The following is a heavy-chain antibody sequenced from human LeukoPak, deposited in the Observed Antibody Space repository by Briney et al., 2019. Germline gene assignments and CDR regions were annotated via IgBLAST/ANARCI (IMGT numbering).Heavy chain of an antibody. V-gene: IGHV3-33*01. J-gene: IGHJ6*02. Sequence: GGALRLSCAASGFTFSSYGMHWVRQAPGKGLEGVAVIWYDGSNKYYADSVKGRFTISRDNSKNTLHLQMNSLRAEDTAVYYCARGGDYRFYYYYGMDVWGQGTTVTVSS. CDR1: GFTFSSYG. D-gene: IGHD4-17*01. CDR3: ARGGDYRFYYYYGMDV. CDR2: IWYDGSNK.